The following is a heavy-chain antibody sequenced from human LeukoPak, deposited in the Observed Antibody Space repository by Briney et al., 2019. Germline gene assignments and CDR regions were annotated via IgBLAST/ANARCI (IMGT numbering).Heavy chain of an antibody. CDR1: GGTFSSYA. Sequence: ASVKVSCKASGGTFSSYAISWVRQAPGQGLEWMGGIIPIFDTASYAQKFQGRVTITTDESTSTAYMELRSLRSDDTAVYYCARTPHTDHGDYASTDYWGQGTLVTVSS. D-gene: IGHD4-17*01. V-gene: IGHV1-69*05. J-gene: IGHJ4*02. CDR3: ARTPHTDHGDYASTDY. CDR2: IIPIFDTA.